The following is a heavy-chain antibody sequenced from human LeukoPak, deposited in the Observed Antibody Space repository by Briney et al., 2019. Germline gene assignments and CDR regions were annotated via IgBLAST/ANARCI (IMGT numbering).Heavy chain of an antibody. CDR3: ATDPSPPVVWADAFDI. Sequence: ATVKISCKVSGYTFTDYYMHWVQQAPGKGLEWMELVDPEDGETIYAEKFQGRVTITADTSTDTAYMELSSLRFEDTAVYYCATDPSPPVVWADAFDIWGQGTMVTVSS. D-gene: IGHD2-15*01. CDR1: GYTFTDYY. J-gene: IGHJ3*02. V-gene: IGHV1-69-2*01. CDR2: VDPEDGET.